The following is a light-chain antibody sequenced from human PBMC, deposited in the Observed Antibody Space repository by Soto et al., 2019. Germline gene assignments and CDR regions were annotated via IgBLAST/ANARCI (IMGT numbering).Light chain of an antibody. CDR3: NSYTSSNTLNWV. V-gene: IGLV2-14*01. Sequence: QSALTQPASVSGSPGXSITISCTGTSSDVGGYNYVSWYQQHPGKAPKLMIYEVSNRPSGVSNRFSGSKSGNTASLTISGLQAEDEADYYCNSYTSSNTLNWVFGGGTKLTVL. J-gene: IGLJ3*02. CDR2: EVS. CDR1: SSDVGGYNY.